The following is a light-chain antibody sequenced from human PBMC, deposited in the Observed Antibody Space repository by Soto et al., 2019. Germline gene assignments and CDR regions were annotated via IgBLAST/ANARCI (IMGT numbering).Light chain of an antibody. CDR1: QSVTSN. J-gene: IGKJ1*01. CDR3: QQFNDWPRT. V-gene: IGKV3-15*01. Sequence: EIVMTQSPVTLSVSPGERATLSCRASQSVTSNLAWYQQKPGQAPRLLIYGASTRATGIPARFSGSGSGTEFTLTISNLQSEEFAIYYSQQFNDWPRTFGQGTKV. CDR2: GAS.